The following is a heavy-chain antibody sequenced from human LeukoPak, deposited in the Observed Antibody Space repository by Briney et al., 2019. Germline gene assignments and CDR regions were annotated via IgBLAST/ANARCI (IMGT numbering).Heavy chain of an antibody. CDR3: AVKRAAAAGYYFDY. J-gene: IGHJ4*02. D-gene: IGHD6-13*01. CDR1: GFTFSSYA. V-gene: IGHV3-23*01. Sequence: GGSLRLSCAASGFTFSSYAMSWVRQAPGKGLEWVSAISGSGGSTYYADSVKGRFAISRDNSKNTLYLQMNSLRAEDTAVYYCAVKRAAAAGYYFDYWGQGTLVTVSS. CDR2: ISGSGGST.